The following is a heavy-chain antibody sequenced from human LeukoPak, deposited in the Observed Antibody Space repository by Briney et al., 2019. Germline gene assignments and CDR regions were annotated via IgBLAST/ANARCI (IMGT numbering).Heavy chain of an antibody. CDR3: AKEAVAGPFDY. V-gene: IGHV3-9*03. D-gene: IGHD6-19*01. J-gene: IGHJ4*02. CDR2: ISWNSGSI. CDR1: GFTFDDYA. Sequence: GRSLRLSCAASGFTFDDYAMHWVRQAPGKGLEWVSGISWNSGSIGYADSVKGRFTISRDNAKNSLYLQMNSLRAEDMALYYCAKEAVAGPFDYWGQGTLVTVSS.